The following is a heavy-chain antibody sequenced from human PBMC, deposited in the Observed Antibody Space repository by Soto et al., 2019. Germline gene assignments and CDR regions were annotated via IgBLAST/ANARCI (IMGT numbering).Heavy chain of an antibody. CDR3: SRGGVWYVCFDT. Sequence: QVQLVQSGAEEKKPGASVKVSCKASGYTFTSYAMHWVRQAPGQRLEWMGWIDAGSGNTKYSQKFQVRVTITRDTSANTAYLELSRLRPGATDVAYSSRGGVWYVCFDTCGQVTMGTVSS. CDR2: IDAGSGNT. J-gene: IGHJ5*02. CDR1: GYTFTSYA. D-gene: IGHD6-19*01. V-gene: IGHV1-3*05.